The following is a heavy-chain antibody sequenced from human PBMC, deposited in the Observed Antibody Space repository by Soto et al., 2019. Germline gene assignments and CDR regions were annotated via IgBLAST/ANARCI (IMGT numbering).Heavy chain of an antibody. J-gene: IGHJ5*02. Sequence: GASVKVSCKASGYTFTGYGISWVRQAPGQGLERMGWISAYNGNTNYAQKLQGRVTMTTDTSTSTAYMELRSLRSDDTAVYYCARDRITVSNWFDPWGQGTLVTVSS. CDR2: ISAYNGNT. CDR1: GYTFTGYG. CDR3: ARDRITVSNWFDP. D-gene: IGHD3-3*01. V-gene: IGHV1-18*04.